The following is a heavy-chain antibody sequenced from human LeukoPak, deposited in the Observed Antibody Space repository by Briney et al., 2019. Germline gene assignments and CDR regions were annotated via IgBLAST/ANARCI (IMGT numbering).Heavy chain of an antibody. D-gene: IGHD3-10*01. CDR1: GDSISSSGYY. V-gene: IGHV4-39*01. Sequence: SETLSLTCTDSGDSISSSGYYWGWIRQPPGKGLEWIGSIYYSGSTYYNPSLKSRVTISVDTSKNQFSLKLSSVTAADTAVYYCASTLWFGELYWFDPWGQGTLVTVSS. CDR3: ASTLWFGELYWFDP. J-gene: IGHJ5*02. CDR2: IYYSGST.